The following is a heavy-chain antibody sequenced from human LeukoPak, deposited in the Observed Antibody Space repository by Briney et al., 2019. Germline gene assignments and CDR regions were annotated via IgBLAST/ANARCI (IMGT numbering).Heavy chain of an antibody. CDR1: GYTFSSYW. CDR2: IYPGDSDT. J-gene: IGHJ4*02. CDR3: ARQNDFRLDY. V-gene: IGHV5-51*01. Sequence: GESLKISCKGSGYTFSSYWIGWVRQMPGKGPEWMGIIYPGDSDTRYSPSLQGQVTISVDTSIGTAYLQWSSLKASDTAIYYCARQNDFRLDYWGQGTLATVSS. D-gene: IGHD3-3*01.